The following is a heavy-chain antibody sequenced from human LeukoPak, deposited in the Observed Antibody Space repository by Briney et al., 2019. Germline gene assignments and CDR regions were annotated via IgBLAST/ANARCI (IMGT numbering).Heavy chain of an antibody. J-gene: IGHJ6*02. CDR1: GYTFTGYY. D-gene: IGHD6-13*01. V-gene: IGHV1-2*02. CDR3: ARGIAGPWDSYYGMDV. Sequence: ASVKVSCKASGYTFTGYYMHWVRQAPGQGLEWMGWINPNSGGTNYAQKFQGRVTMTRDTSISTAYMELSRLRSDDTAVYYCARGIAGPWDSYYGMDVWGQGTTVTVSS. CDR2: INPNSGGT.